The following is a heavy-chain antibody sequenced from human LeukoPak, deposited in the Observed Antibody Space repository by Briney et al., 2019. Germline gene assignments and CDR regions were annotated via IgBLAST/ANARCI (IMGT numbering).Heavy chain of an antibody. CDR3: VSFYGTY. J-gene: IGHJ4*02. CDR2: INSDGSWT. D-gene: IGHD2-2*01. V-gene: IGHV3-74*01. Sequence: GGSLRLSCAASGNYWMHWVRQAPGKGLVWVSHINSDGSWTSYADSVKGRFTISKDNAKNTVYLQMNNLRAEDTAVYYCVSFYGTYWGRGTLVTV. CDR1: GNYW.